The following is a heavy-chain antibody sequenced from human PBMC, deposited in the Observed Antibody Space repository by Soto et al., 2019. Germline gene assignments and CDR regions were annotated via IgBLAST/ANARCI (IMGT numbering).Heavy chain of an antibody. CDR1: GGSISSAGYH. CDR3: ARAPYDFLTDYFDY. J-gene: IGHJ4*02. D-gene: IGHD3-9*01. Sequence: SETLSLTCSVSGGSISSAGYHWSWIRQHPGKGLEWIGYIYYSGSTYYNPSLKSRVNISVDTSKNQFSLKLSSVTAADTAVYYCARAPYDFLTDYFDYWGQGTLVTVSS. CDR2: IYYSGST. V-gene: IGHV4-31*03.